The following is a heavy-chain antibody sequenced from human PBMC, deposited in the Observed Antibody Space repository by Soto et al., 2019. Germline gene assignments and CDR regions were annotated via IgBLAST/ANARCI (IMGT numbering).Heavy chain of an antibody. CDR1: GYTFTSYG. CDR2: ISAYNGNT. CDR3: ARDSLNYYDSSGYGFDP. J-gene: IGHJ5*02. Sequence: ASVKVSCKASGYTFTSYGISWVRQAPGQGLEWMGWISAYNGNTNYAQKLQGRVTMTTDTSTSTAYMELRSLRSDDTAVYYCARDSLNYYDSSGYGFDPWGQGTLVTVSS. V-gene: IGHV1-18*04. D-gene: IGHD3-22*01.